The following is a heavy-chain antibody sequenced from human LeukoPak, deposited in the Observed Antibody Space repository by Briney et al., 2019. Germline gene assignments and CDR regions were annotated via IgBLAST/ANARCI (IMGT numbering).Heavy chain of an antibody. CDR2: IRSKANSYAT. Sequence: TGGSLKLSCAASGFTFSGSAMHWVRQVPGKGLEWVGRIRSKANSYATAYAASVKGRFTISRDDSKNTAYLQMNSLKTEDTAVYYCTRPNCSSTSCYGELDPWGQGTLVTVSS. CDR1: GFTFSGSA. V-gene: IGHV3-73*01. D-gene: IGHD2-2*01. J-gene: IGHJ5*02. CDR3: TRPNCSSTSCYGELDP.